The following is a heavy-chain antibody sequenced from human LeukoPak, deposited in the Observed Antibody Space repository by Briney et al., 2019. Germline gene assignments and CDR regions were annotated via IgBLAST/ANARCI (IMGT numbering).Heavy chain of an antibody. J-gene: IGHJ4*02. Sequence: GGSLRLSCTASGFTFISYWMSWGRQAPGKGLEWVANIKQYESEKYYVDSVKCRLTSSRDNANNSLYLQMNSLRVEDTAVYYCARVYYYASGSRWGDYFDYWGQGTLVTVSS. CDR1: GFTFISYW. D-gene: IGHD3-10*01. CDR2: IKQYESEK. CDR3: ARVYYYASGSRWGDYFDY. V-gene: IGHV3-7*01.